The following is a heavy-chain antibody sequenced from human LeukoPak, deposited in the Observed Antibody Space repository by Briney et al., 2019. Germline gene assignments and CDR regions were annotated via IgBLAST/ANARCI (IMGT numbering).Heavy chain of an antibody. J-gene: IGHJ4*02. CDR2: INPNSGGT. CDR3: ARDSRGSPTELDY. D-gene: IGHD3-16*01. Sequence: ASVKVSCKASGYTFTGYYMHWVRQAPGQGLEWMGRINPNSGGTNYAQKFQGRVTMTRDTSISTAYMELSRPRSDDTAVYYCARDSRGSPTELDYWGQGTLVTVSS. V-gene: IGHV1-2*06. CDR1: GYTFTGYY.